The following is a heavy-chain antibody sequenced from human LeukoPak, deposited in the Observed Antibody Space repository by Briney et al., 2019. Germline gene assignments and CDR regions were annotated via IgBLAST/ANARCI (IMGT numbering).Heavy chain of an antibody. CDR2: INHSGST. CDR1: GGSFSGYY. D-gene: IGHD6-19*01. CDR3: ARALYSSGGDHFDY. J-gene: IGHJ4*02. Sequence: PSETLSLTCAVYGGSFSGYYWSWIRQPPGKGLEWIGEINHSGSTNYNPSLKSRVTMSVDTSKNQFSLKLSSVTAADTAVYYCARALYSSGGDHFDYWGQGTLVTVSS. V-gene: IGHV4-34*01.